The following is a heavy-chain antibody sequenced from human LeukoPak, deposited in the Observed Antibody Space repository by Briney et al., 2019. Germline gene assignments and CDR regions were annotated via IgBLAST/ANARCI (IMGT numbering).Heavy chain of an antibody. CDR1: GFTFDDYG. V-gene: IGHV3-20*04. Sequence: GGSLSLSCAASGFTFDDYGMRWVRQAPGKGLEWVSGINWNGGSTGYADSVKGRFTIARDNAKNSLYLQMNSLRAEDTALYYCARDQFGVIIVTSQYYFDYWGQGTLVTVSS. CDR2: INWNGGST. D-gene: IGHD3-3*01. J-gene: IGHJ4*02. CDR3: ARDQFGVIIVTSQYYFDY.